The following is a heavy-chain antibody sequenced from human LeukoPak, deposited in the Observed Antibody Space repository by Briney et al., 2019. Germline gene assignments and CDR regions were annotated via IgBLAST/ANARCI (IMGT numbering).Heavy chain of an antibody. D-gene: IGHD3-10*01. CDR3: ARPRVYGSGSYFDYYYYMDV. CDR2: INHSGST. CDR1: GGSFSGYY. J-gene: IGHJ6*03. Sequence: SETLSLTCAVYGGSFSGYYWSWIRQPPGKGLEWIGEINHSGSTNYNPSLKSRVTISVDTSKNQFSLKLSSVTAADTAVYYCARPRVYGSGSYFDYYYYMDVWGKGTTVTISS. V-gene: IGHV4-34*01.